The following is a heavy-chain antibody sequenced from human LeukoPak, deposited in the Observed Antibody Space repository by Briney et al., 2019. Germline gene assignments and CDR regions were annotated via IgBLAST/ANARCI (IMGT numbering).Heavy chain of an antibody. CDR2: ISYDGSNK. CDR1: GFTFSSYA. CDR3: ARDLYSSSCPLCY. D-gene: IGHD6-13*01. J-gene: IGHJ4*02. V-gene: IGHV3-30-3*01. Sequence: PGRSLRLSCAASGFTFSSYAMHWVRQAPGKGLEWVAVISYDGSNKYYADSVKGRFTISRDNSKNTLYLQMNSLRAGDTAVYYCARDLYSSSCPLCYWGQGTLVTVSS.